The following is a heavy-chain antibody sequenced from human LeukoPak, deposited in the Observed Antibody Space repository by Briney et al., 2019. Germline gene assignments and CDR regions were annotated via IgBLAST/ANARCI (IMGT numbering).Heavy chain of an antibody. CDR3: AREGFRQSHNWFDP. D-gene: IGHD2-21*01. CDR2: IIPIFGTA. J-gene: IGHJ5*02. Sequence: ASVKVSCKASGGTFSSYAIRWVRQAPGQGLEWMVGIIPIFGTANYAQKFQGRVTITGDESTSTAYMELSSLRSEDTAVYYCAREGFRQSHNWFDPWGQGNLVTVSS. CDR1: GGTFSSYA. V-gene: IGHV1-69*01.